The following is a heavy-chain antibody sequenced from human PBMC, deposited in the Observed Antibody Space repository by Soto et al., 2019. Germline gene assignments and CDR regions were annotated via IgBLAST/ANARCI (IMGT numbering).Heavy chain of an antibody. Sequence: HPGGSLRHSCAASGFTFSSYAVDGFRQAPGKGLEWVAVITYGGSNKYYADSVKGRFTISRDNSKNTLYLQMNSLRAEDKAVYYCSKDFNRLNSVASIDYWGQGTLVTVSS. CDR3: SKDFNRLNSVASIDY. CDR2: ITYGGSNK. D-gene: IGHD3-16*01. CDR1: GFTFSSYA. J-gene: IGHJ4*01. V-gene: IGHV3-30*04.